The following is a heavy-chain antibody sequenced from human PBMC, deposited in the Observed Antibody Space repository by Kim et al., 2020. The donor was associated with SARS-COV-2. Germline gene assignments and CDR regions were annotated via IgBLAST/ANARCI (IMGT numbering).Heavy chain of an antibody. J-gene: IGHJ4*02. D-gene: IGHD4-17*01. Sequence: SETLSLTCTVSGGSISSSSYYWGWIRQPPGKGLEWIGSIYYSGSTYYNPYLKSRVTISVDTSKNQFSLKLSSVTAADTAVYYCARLYGDYAIAGWGQGTLVTVSS. V-gene: IGHV4-39*01. CDR1: GGSISSSSYY. CDR3: ARLYGDYAIAG. CDR2: IYYSGST.